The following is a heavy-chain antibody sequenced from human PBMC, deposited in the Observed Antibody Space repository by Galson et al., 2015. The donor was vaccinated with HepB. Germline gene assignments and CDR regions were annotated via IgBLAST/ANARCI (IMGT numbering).Heavy chain of an antibody. V-gene: IGHV3-49*03. CDR2: IRSKAYGGTT. CDR3: TRRDNWNDDRHAFDI. Sequence: SLRLSCAASGFTFGDYAMSWFRQAPGKGLEWVGFIRSKAYGGTTEYAASVKGRFTISRDDSKSIAYLQMNSLKTEDTAVYYCTRRDNWNDDRHAFDIWGQGTMVTVSS. J-gene: IGHJ3*02. D-gene: IGHD1-20*01. CDR1: GFTFGDYA.